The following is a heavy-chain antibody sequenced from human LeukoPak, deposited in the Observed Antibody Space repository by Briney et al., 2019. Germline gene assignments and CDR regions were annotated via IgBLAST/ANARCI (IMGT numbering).Heavy chain of an antibody. CDR1: GFTFSNYG. CDR3: TRQSENFSLDY. D-gene: IGHD3-3*01. J-gene: IGHJ4*02. V-gene: IGHV3-33*01. CDR2: IWHDGSGK. Sequence: GGSLRLSCAASGFTFSNYGMHWVRQAPGKGLEWVAIIWHDGSGKYYADSVKGRFTISRDNSKNTLYLQMNSLRAEDTAVYFCTRQSENFSLDYWGQGTPVTVSS.